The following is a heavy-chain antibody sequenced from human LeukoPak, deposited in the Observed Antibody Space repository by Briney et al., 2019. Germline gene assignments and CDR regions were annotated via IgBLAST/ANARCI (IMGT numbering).Heavy chain of an antibody. Sequence: PSETLSLTCTVSGGSISSSSYYWGWVRQPPGKGLEWIGRIYYSGSTYYNPSLKSRVTISVGTSKNQFSLTLSSVTAADTAVYYCARQASFSTGSSDQDAFDIWGQGTTVTVSS. J-gene: IGHJ3*02. CDR1: GGSISSSSYY. CDR2: IYYSGST. CDR3: ARQASFSTGSSDQDAFDI. D-gene: IGHD6-6*01. V-gene: IGHV4-39*01.